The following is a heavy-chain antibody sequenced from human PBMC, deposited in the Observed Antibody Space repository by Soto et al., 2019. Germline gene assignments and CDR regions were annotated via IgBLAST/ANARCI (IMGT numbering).Heavy chain of an antibody. D-gene: IGHD3-22*01. Sequence: SETLSLTCAVSGGSISSGDYSWSWIRQPPGKGLEWIGYIYHSGSTYYNPSLKSRVTISVDRSKNQFSLNLSSVTAADTAVYYCARVQIDFYDSSGFSHWFDPWGQGTLVTVSS. CDR3: ARVQIDFYDSSGFSHWFDP. CDR1: GGSISSGDYS. J-gene: IGHJ5*01. CDR2: IYHSGST. V-gene: IGHV4-30-2*01.